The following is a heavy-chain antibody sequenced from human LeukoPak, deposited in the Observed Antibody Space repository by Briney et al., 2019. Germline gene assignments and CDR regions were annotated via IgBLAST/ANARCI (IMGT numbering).Heavy chain of an antibody. J-gene: IGHJ3*02. Sequence: EAGGSLRLSCAASGFTFSSYGMSWVRQAPGKGLEWVSAISGSGGSTYYADSVKGRFTISRDNSKNTLYLQMNSLRAEDTAVYYCAKGPGVIMIVVRAFDIWGQGTMVTVSS. D-gene: IGHD3-22*01. CDR2: ISGSGGST. CDR1: GFTFSSYG. V-gene: IGHV3-23*01. CDR3: AKGPGVIMIVVRAFDI.